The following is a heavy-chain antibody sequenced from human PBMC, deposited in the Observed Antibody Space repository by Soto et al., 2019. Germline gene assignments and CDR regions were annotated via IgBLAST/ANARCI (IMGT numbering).Heavy chain of an antibody. CDR1: GFTFSDYY. V-gene: IGHV3-11*06. CDR3: ARDRYCSTNSCPPAGGLDV. CDR2: ISSRSSYT. D-gene: IGHD2-2*01. Sequence: SLRLSCAASGFTFSDYYMSWIRQAPGKGLEWISYISSRSSYTNYADSVKGRFTVSRDNAKNSLYLQMNSLRVEDTAVYYCARDRYCSTNSCPPAGGLDVWGQGTTVTVSS. J-gene: IGHJ6*02.